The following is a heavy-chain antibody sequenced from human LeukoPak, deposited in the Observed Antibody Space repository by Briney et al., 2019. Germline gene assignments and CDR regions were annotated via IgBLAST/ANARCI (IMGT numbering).Heavy chain of an antibody. CDR1: GYTFTSYY. V-gene: IGHV1-46*01. J-gene: IGHJ4*02. CDR2: INPSGGST. D-gene: IGHD2-15*01. CDR3: ARGYCSGGSCCSVVYFDY. Sequence: ASVKVSWKASGYTFTSYYMHWVRQAPGQGLEWMGIINPSGGSTSYAQKFQGRVTMTRDTSTSTVYMELSSLRSEDTAVYYCARGYCSGGSCCSVVYFDYWGQGTLVTVSS.